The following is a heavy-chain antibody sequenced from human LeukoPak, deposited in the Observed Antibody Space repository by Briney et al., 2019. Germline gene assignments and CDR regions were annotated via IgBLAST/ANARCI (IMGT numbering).Heavy chain of an antibody. V-gene: IGHV3-23*01. J-gene: IGHJ4*02. Sequence: GGSLRLSCAASGFTFSSYAMSWVRQAPGKGLEWVSAISGSGGSTYYADSVKGRFTISRDNSKNTLYLQMNSLRAEDTAVYYCASYDILTGYHPPFDYWGQGTLVTVSS. CDR2: ISGSGGST. CDR1: GFTFSSYA. CDR3: ASYDILTGYHPPFDY. D-gene: IGHD3-9*01.